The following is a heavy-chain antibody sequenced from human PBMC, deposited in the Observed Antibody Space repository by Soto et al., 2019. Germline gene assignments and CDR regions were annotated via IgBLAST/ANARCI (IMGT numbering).Heavy chain of an antibody. Sequence: HPGGSLRLSCAASGFTFSSYWMHWVRQAPGKGLVWVSRINSDGSSTSYADSVKGRFTISRDNAKNTLYLQMNSLRAEDTAVYYCARGPFYGAPFDYWGQGTLVTVSS. V-gene: IGHV3-74*01. CDR2: INSDGSST. CDR3: ARGPFYGAPFDY. CDR1: GFTFSSYW. J-gene: IGHJ4*02. D-gene: IGHD4-17*01.